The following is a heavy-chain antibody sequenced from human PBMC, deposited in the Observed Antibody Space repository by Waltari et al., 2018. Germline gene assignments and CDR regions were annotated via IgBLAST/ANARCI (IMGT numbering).Heavy chain of an antibody. Sequence: QVDLQQAGPGLVRPSETLSLTCSVSGGFISSHYWSWIRQSPGKGLEWIGFIYYGGDKNYNPSFTSRVTISVDTSNSQVSLVLTSVTAADTAVYFCAGTTWRFGNNIDSWGQGTLVTVSS. V-gene: IGHV4-59*11. CDR1: GGFISSHY. CDR3: AGTTWRFGNNIDS. J-gene: IGHJ4*02. CDR2: IYYGGDK. D-gene: IGHD3-3*01.